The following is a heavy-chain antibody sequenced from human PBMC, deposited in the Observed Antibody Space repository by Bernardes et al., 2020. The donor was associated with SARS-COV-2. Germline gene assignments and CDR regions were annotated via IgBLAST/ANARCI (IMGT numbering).Heavy chain of an antibody. D-gene: IGHD6-13*01. CDR3: AKGGGYSSSWTFDY. J-gene: IGHJ4*02. Sequence: GGSLRLSCAASGFTFSSYGMHWVRQAPGKGLEWVAVISYDGSNKYYADSVKGRFTISRDNSKNTLYLQMNSLRAEDTAVYYCAKGGGYSSSWTFDYWGQGTLVTVSS. CDR1: GFTFSSYG. V-gene: IGHV3-30*18. CDR2: ISYDGSNK.